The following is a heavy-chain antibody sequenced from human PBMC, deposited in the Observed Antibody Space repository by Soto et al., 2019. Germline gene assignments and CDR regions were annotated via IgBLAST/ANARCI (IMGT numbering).Heavy chain of an antibody. J-gene: IGHJ4*02. D-gene: IGHD3-3*01. Sequence: ASVKVSCKASGYTFTSYGISWVRQAPGQGLEWMGWISAYNGNTNYAQKLQGRVTMTTDTSTSTAYMELRSLRSDDTAVYYCARDLYDFWSAPGVFDYWGQGTLVTV. CDR2: ISAYNGNT. V-gene: IGHV1-18*01. CDR1: GYTFTSYG. CDR3: ARDLYDFWSAPGVFDY.